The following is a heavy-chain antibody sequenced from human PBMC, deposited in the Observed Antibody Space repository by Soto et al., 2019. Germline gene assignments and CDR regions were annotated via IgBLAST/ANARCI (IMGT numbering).Heavy chain of an antibody. CDR1: GFTFSRYW. CDR2: ITSDGRST. J-gene: IGHJ4*02. Sequence: EVQLVESGGGLVQPGGSLRLSCAASGFTFSRYWMHWVRQVPGKGLVWVARITSDGRSTGYADSVKGRFTISRDNAKNTLYLQINSLRAEDTAVYYCARDGDGDYPVDYWGQGTLVTVSS. V-gene: IGHV3-74*01. CDR3: ARDGDGDYPVDY. D-gene: IGHD4-17*01.